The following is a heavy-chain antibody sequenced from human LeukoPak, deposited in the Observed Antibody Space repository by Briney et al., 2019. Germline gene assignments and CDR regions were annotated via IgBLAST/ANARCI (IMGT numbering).Heavy chain of an antibody. J-gene: IGHJ4*02. D-gene: IGHD4-23*01. V-gene: IGHV1-2*02. CDR2: INPNSGGT. Sequence: ASVKVSCKASGYTFTDYYMHWVRQAPGQGLEWMGWINPNSGGTNFAQKFQGRVTMTRDTSISTAYMELSRLRSDDAAVYYCARDYGGNSWTFSYWGQGTLVTVSS. CDR3: ARDYGGNSWTFSY. CDR1: GYTFTDYY.